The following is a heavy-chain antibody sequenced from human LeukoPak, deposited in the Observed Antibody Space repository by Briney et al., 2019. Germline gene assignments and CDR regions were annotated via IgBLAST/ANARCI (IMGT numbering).Heavy chain of an antibody. J-gene: IGHJ4*02. V-gene: IGHV3-30-3*01. D-gene: IGHD6-19*01. CDR3: ARGPSKYSSGWYIY. Sequence: PGGSLRLSCAASGFTFSSYAMHWVRQAPGKGLEWVAVISYDGSNKYYADSVKGRFTISRDNSKNTLYLQMNSLRAEDTAVYYCARGPSKYSSGWYIYWGQGTLVTVSS. CDR1: GFTFSSYA. CDR2: ISYDGSNK.